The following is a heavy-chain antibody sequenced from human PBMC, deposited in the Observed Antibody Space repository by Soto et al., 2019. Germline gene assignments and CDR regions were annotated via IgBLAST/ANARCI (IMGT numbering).Heavy chain of an antibody. D-gene: IGHD3-16*01. V-gene: IGHV3-23*01. CDR1: GLKFRNYA. CDR3: AKDRRAGGNSAFYFDF. Sequence: GGSLRLSLAASGLKFRNYAMSGVRQAPGKGLEWVSLISATGGGTYYADSVKGRFTISRDNSHNTLYPQVHSLTAEDTAVYYCAKDRRAGGNSAFYFDFWGQGAQVTVSS. CDR2: ISATGGGT. J-gene: IGHJ4*02.